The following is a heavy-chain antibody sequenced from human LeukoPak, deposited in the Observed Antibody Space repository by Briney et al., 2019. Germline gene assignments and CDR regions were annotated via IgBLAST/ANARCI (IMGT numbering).Heavy chain of an antibody. J-gene: IGHJ4*02. Sequence: ASVKVSCKVSGYTLTELSMHWVRQAPGKGVEWMGGFDPEDGETIYAQKFQGRVTMTEDTSTDTAYMELSSLRSEDTAVYYCATGTYYDSSGSSFFDYWGQGTLVTVSS. CDR2: FDPEDGET. V-gene: IGHV1-24*01. CDR1: GYTLTELS. D-gene: IGHD3-22*01. CDR3: ATGTYYDSSGSSFFDY.